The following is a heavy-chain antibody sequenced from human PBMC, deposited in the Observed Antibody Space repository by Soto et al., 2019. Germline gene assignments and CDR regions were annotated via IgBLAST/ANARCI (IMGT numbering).Heavy chain of an antibody. Sequence: EVQLVESGGGLVQPGGSLRLSCAASGFTVSSNYMSWVRQAPGKGLEWVSVIYSGGSTYYADSVKGRFTISRDNSKNTPDLQMNSLGAEDTAVYYCAREGQWLRGGYFDYWGQGTLVTVSS. D-gene: IGHD6-19*01. V-gene: IGHV3-66*01. J-gene: IGHJ4*02. CDR3: AREGQWLRGGYFDY. CDR1: GFTVSSNY. CDR2: IYSGGST.